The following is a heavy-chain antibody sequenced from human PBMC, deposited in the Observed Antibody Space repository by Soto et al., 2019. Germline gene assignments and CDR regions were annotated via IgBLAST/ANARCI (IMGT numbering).Heavy chain of an antibody. D-gene: IGHD6-19*01. CDR1: GYTFTSYY. J-gene: IGHJ4*02. Sequence: GASVKVSCKASGYTFTSYYMHWVRQAPGQGLEWMGIINPSGGSTSYAQKFQGRVTMTRDTSTSTVYMELSSLRSEDTAVYYCARVSRSNPEYSSGWYLDYWGQGTLVPVSS. V-gene: IGHV1-46*01. CDR3: ARVSRSNPEYSSGWYLDY. CDR2: INPSGGST.